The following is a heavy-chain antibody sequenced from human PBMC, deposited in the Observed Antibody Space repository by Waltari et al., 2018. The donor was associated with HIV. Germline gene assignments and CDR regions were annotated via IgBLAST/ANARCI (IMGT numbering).Heavy chain of an antibody. J-gene: IGHJ5*02. Sequence: EVQLVESGGGLVQPGGSLRPPCAASGFPFSRYSMTWVRQAPGKGLEWVSYISSSSSTIYYADSVKGRFTISRDNAKNSLYLQMNSLRAEDTAVYYCARGGRGGWRNWFDPWGQGTLVTVSS. CDR3: ARGGRGGWRNWFDP. CDR2: ISSSSSTI. D-gene: IGHD6-19*01. CDR1: GFPFSRYS. V-gene: IGHV3-48*04.